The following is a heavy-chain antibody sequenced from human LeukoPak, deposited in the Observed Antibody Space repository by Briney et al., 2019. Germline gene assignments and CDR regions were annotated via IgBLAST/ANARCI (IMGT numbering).Heavy chain of an antibody. D-gene: IGHD5-18*01. Sequence: GSLRLSCEASGFTFGSFAMYWVRQAPGKGLDWIAGIFGSGGSPHYADSVKGRFTISRDNSKNTVYLQINCLRAEDTAVYYCGKTTAGYSSGQKPAWPVDYWGQGTLVTVSS. V-gene: IGHV3-23*01. CDR2: IFGSGGSP. CDR1: GFTFGSFA. J-gene: IGHJ4*02. CDR3: GKTTAGYSSGQKPAWPVDY.